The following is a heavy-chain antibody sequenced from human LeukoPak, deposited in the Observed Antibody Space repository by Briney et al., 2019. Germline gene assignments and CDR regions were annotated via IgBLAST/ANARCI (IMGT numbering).Heavy chain of an antibody. J-gene: IGHJ4*02. V-gene: IGHV3-11*01. CDR3: ARESSGWYTEPRYYFDY. D-gene: IGHD6-19*01. Sequence: KPGGSLRLSCAASGFTFSDYYMSWIRQAPGKGLEWVSYISSSGSTIYYADSVKGRFTISRDNAKNSLYLRMNSLRAEDTAVYYCARESSGWYTEPRYYFDYWGQGTLVTVSS. CDR2: ISSSGSTI. CDR1: GFTFSDYY.